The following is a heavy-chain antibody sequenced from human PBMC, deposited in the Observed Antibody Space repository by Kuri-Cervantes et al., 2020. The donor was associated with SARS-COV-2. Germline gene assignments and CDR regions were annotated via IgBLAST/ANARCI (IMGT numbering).Heavy chain of an antibody. D-gene: IGHD3-9*01. Sequence: GGSLRLSCAASGFTVSSSYMSWVRQAPGKGLEWVSVIYSGGSTYYADSVKGRFTISRDNSKSTLYLQMNSLRAEDTAVYYCAKGDILTGYYHYYYYYYMDVWGKGTTVTVSS. V-gene: IGHV3-53*01. CDR2: IYSGGST. CDR3: AKGDILTGYYHYYYYYYMDV. CDR1: GFTVSSSY. J-gene: IGHJ6*03.